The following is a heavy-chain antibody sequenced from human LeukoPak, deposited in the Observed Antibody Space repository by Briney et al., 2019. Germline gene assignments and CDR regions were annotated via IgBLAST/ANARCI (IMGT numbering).Heavy chain of an antibody. V-gene: IGHV4-38-2*02. CDR1: GYSINSGYH. CDR2: IYHSGST. D-gene: IGHD3-9*01. Sequence: SETLSLTCIVSGYSINSGYHWGWIRQPPGKGLEWIGSIYHSGSTYYNPSLKSRVTISIDTSKNQFSLKLSSVTAADTAVYYCARRFYYDILTGYSNWGQGTLVTVSS. CDR3: ARRFYYDILTGYSN. J-gene: IGHJ4*02.